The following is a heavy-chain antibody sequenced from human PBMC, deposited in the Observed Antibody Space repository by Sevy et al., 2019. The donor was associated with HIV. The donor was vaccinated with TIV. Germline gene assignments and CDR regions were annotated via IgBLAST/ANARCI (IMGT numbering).Heavy chain of an antibody. CDR3: ARDFWSGYYTVEGVYYFDY. CDR2: ISSSSSYI. CDR1: GFTFSSYS. J-gene: IGHJ4*02. Sequence: GGSLRLSRAASGFTFSSYSMNWVRQAPGKGLEWVSSISSSSSYIYYADSVKGRFTISRDNAKNSLYLQMNSLRAEDTAVYYCARDFWSGYYTVEGVYYFDYWGQGTLVTVSS. V-gene: IGHV3-21*01. D-gene: IGHD3-3*01.